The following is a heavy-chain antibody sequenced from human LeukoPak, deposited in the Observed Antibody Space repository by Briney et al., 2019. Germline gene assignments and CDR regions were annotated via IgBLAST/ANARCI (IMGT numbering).Heavy chain of an antibody. CDR2: ISSSGCNT. CDR1: GFTFSSYA. CDR3: VKDLFRDRCWYFDL. D-gene: IGHD2/OR15-2a*01. V-gene: IGHV3-64D*09. Sequence: PGGSLRLSCSASGFTFSSYAMHWVRQAPGKGLEYVSAISSSGCNTYYADSVKGRFNISRDNSKNTLYLQMSSLRPEDTAVYYCVKDLFRDRCWYFDLWGRGTRVTVSS. J-gene: IGHJ2*01.